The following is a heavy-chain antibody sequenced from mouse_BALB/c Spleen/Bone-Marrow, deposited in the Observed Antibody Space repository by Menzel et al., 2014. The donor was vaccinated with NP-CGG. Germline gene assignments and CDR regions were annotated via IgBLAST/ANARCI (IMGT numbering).Heavy chain of an antibody. CDR2: TYPGDGST. CDR1: GYTFTSYD. CDR3: ARSGDSSGYGFAY. Sequence: VQLQQSGAELVKPGALVKISCKASGYTFTSYDINWVKQRPGQGLEWIGWTYPGDGSTKYNEKFKGKATLTADKSSSTAYMQLSSLTSENSAVYFCARSGDSSGYGFAYWGQGTLVTVSA. D-gene: IGHD3-2*01. V-gene: IGHV1S56*01. J-gene: IGHJ3*01.